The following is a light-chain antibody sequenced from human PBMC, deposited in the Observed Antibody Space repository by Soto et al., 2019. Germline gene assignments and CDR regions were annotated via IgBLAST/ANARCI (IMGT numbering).Light chain of an antibody. CDR3: HQYNKRTRN. Sequence: ARASFASPWEADNLSCRASQSVRNNLAWYQQKPGQAPSLLIYGASTRATGIPARFSGSGSGTEFTLTISSLQSEDFAVYCCHQYNKRTRNFGQGTRLEIK. V-gene: IGKV3-15*01. CDR2: GAS. CDR1: QSVRNN. J-gene: IGKJ5*01.